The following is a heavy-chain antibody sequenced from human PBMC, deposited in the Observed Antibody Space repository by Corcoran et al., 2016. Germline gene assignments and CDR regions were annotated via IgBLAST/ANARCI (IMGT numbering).Heavy chain of an antibody. V-gene: IGHV1-69*01. J-gene: IGHJ4*02. D-gene: IGHD4-17*01. CDR1: GGTFRSYA. CDR3: ASGWDYGDYAAGY. Sequence: QVQLVQSGAEVKKPGSSVNVSCKASGGTFRSYAISWVRQAPGQGLEWMGGIIPIFGTANYAQKFQGRVTITADESTSPASMELSSLRSEDTAVYYWASGWDYGDYAAGYWGQGTLVTVSS. CDR2: IIPIFGTA.